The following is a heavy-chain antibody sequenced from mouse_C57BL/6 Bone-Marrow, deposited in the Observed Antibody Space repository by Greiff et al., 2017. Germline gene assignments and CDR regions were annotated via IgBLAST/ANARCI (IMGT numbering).Heavy chain of an antibody. CDR2: IHPNSGST. V-gene: IGHV1-64*01. CDR3: ARRDYYGSTYGYFDV. Sequence: VQLQQPGAELVKPGASVKLSCTASGYTFTSYWMHWVKQRPGQGLEWIGMIHPNSGSTNYNEKFKSKATLTVDKSSSTAYMQLSSLTSEDSAVYYCARRDYYGSTYGYFDVWGTGTTVTVSS. D-gene: IGHD1-1*01. J-gene: IGHJ1*03. CDR1: GYTFTSYW.